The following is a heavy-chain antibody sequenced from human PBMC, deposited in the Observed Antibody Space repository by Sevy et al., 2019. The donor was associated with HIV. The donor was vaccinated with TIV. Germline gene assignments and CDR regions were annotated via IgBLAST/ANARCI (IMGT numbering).Heavy chain of an antibody. CDR3: ARDLGYSTRGFDY. D-gene: IGHD6-13*01. J-gene: IGHJ4*02. V-gene: IGHV3-7*03. CDR2: IKQDGSEK. Sequence: GGSVRLSCAASGFTFSSYWMSWVRQAPGKGLEWVANIKQDGSEKYYVDSVKGRFTISRDNAKNSLYLQMNSLRAEDTAVYYCARDLGYSTRGFDYWGQGTLVTVSS. CDR1: GFTFSSYW.